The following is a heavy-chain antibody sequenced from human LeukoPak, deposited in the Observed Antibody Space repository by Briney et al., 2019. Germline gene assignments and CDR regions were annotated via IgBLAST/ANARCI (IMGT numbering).Heavy chain of an antibody. Sequence: PGGSLRLSCAASGFTVSDNYMGWVRQAPGKGLEWVSFIYSGGGTSYADSVKGRFTISRDNSKSTLYLQMNSLRAEDTALYYCAKGGGYSYGYYYWGQGTLVTVSS. D-gene: IGHD5-18*01. J-gene: IGHJ4*02. V-gene: IGHV3-66*01. CDR2: IYSGGGT. CDR3: AKGGGYSYGYYY. CDR1: GFTVSDNY.